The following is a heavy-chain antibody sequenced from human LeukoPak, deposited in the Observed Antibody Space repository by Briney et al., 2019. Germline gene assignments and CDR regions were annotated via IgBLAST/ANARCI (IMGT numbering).Heavy chain of an antibody. CDR1: GFTVSGYY. J-gene: IGHJ4*02. V-gene: IGHV3-66*01. CDR2: ILRGGNT. D-gene: IGHD3-10*01. CDR3: ASEPGYGLGVDYGDY. Sequence: GGSLTLSCAASGFTVSGYYMSWVGQAPAKGMEWLSVILRGGNTYYADSVKGRFTISRDSSKNTVFLKMDSLRAEETAVYYCASEPGYGLGVDYGDYWGQGTLVTVSS.